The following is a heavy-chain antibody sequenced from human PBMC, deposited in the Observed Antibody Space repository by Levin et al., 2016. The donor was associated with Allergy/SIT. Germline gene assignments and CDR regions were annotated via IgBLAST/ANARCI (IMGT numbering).Heavy chain of an antibody. D-gene: IGHD6-13*01. Sequence: GGSLRLSCAASGFTFSSYWMSWVRQAPGKGLEWVANIKQDGSEKYYVDSVKGRFTISRDNAKNSLYLQMNSLRAEDTAVYYCARAIAAAGEGEDYWGQGTLVTVSS. V-gene: IGHV3-7*01. CDR2: IKQDGSEK. CDR3: ARAIAAAGEGEDY. J-gene: IGHJ4*02. CDR1: GFTFSSYW.